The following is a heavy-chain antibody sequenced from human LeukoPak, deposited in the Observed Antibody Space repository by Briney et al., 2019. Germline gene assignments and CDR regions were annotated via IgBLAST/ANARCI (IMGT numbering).Heavy chain of an antibody. CDR1: GFTFSDYY. Sequence: PGGSLRLSCAASGFTFSDYYMSWIRQAPGKGLEWVSYISPSSITISYADSVKGRFTISRDNAKNSLFLQTNSLGAEDTAVYYCARRGIEYYYGSGSYSHAFDIWGQGTMVTVSS. CDR2: ISPSSITI. D-gene: IGHD3-10*01. V-gene: IGHV3-11*04. J-gene: IGHJ3*02. CDR3: ARRGIEYYYGSGSYSHAFDI.